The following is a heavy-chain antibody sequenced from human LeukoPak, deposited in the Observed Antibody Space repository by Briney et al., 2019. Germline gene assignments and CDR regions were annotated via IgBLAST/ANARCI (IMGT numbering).Heavy chain of an antibody. Sequence: PGGSLRLSCAASGFTFSSYRMNWVRQAPGKGLEWVSSISSSSSYIYYADSVKGRFTISRDNAKNSLYLQMNSLRAEDTAVYYCARGDYDFWSGYYTNYYYYGMDVWGQGTTVTVSS. CDR1: GFTFSSYR. D-gene: IGHD3-3*01. CDR3: ARGDYDFWSGYYTNYYYYGMDV. V-gene: IGHV3-21*01. J-gene: IGHJ6*02. CDR2: ISSSSSYI.